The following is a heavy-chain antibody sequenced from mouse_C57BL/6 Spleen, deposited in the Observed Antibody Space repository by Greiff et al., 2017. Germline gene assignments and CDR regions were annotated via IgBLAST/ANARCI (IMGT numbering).Heavy chain of an antibody. V-gene: IGHV1-4*01. CDR1: GYTFTSYT. Sequence: VQLQESGAELARPGASVKMSCKASGYTFTSYTMHWVKQRPGQGLEWIGYINPSSGYTKYNQKFKDKATVTADKSASTAYIQLSSLTSEDAAVYYCARGREGYYWGQGTLVTVSA. J-gene: IGHJ3*01. CDR2: INPSSGYT. D-gene: IGHD2-2*01. CDR3: ARGREGYY.